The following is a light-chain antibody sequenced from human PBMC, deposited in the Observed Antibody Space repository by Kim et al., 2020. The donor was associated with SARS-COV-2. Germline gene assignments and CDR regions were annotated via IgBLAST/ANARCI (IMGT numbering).Light chain of an antibody. CDR2: DAS. CDR3: HHRSDWPLT. J-gene: IGKJ4*01. Sequence: EIVLTQSPATLSLSPGERATLSCRASRSVSTFLAWYQQKPGQAPRLLIYDASNRATGIPAMFSGSGSGTDFTLTISSLEPEDFAVYYCHHRSDWPLTFGGGTKVDIK. CDR1: RSVSTF. V-gene: IGKV3-11*01.